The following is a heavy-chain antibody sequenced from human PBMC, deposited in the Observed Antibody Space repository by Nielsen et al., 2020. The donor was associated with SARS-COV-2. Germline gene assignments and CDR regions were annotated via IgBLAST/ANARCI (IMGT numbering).Heavy chain of an antibody. Sequence: GESLKISRAASGFPFNSYAMHWVRQAPGKGLEWLTIISADGTNDHYADSVRGRFTISRDNSKNSLYLHLNRLRPEDTAVYFCARETIDFTSSFVDNWGPGTLVTVSS. CDR2: ISADGTND. D-gene: IGHD2-2*01. CDR3: ARETIDFTSSFVDN. V-gene: IGHV3-30*04. J-gene: IGHJ4*02. CDR1: GFPFNSYA.